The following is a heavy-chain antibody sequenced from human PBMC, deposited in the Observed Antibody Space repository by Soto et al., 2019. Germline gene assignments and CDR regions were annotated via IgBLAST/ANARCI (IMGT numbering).Heavy chain of an antibody. CDR3: AKGDYYYDSSGYYSWFDP. D-gene: IGHD3-22*01. CDR1: GFTFSSYA. Sequence: PGGSLRLSCAASGFTFSSYAMSWVRQAPGKGLEWVSAISGSGGSTYYADSVKGRFTISRDNSKNTLYLQMNSLRAEDTAVYYCAKGDYYYDSSGYYSWFDPWGQGTLVTVSS. J-gene: IGHJ5*02. CDR2: ISGSGGST. V-gene: IGHV3-23*01.